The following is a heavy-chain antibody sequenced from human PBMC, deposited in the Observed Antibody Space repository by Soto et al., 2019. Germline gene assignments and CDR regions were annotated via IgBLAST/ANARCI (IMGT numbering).Heavy chain of an antibody. J-gene: IGHJ6*03. CDR3: ARGLYCSSTSCYYYYYYMDV. D-gene: IGHD2-2*01. CDR1: GGSFSGYY. CDR2: INHSGST. Sequence: QVPLQQWGAGLLKPSETLSLTCAVYGGSFSGYYWSWIRQPPGKGLEWIGEINHSGSTNYNPSLKSRVTISVDTSKNQFSLKLSSVTAADTAVYYCARGLYCSSTSCYYYYYYMDVWGKGTTVTVSS. V-gene: IGHV4-34*01.